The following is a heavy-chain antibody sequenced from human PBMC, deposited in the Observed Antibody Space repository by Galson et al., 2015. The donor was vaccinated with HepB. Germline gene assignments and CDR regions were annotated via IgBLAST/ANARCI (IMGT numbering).Heavy chain of an antibody. CDR1: GGSISSSSYY. CDR2: IYYSGST. CDR3: ASPSDYIHYYYGMDV. V-gene: IGHV4-39*07. D-gene: IGHD4/OR15-4a*01. Sequence: ETLSLTCTVSGGSISSSSYYWGWIRQPPGKGLEWIGSIYYSGSTYYNPSLKSRVTISVDTSKNQFSLKLSSVTAADTAVYYCASPSDYIHYYYGMDVWGQGTTVTVSS. J-gene: IGHJ6*02.